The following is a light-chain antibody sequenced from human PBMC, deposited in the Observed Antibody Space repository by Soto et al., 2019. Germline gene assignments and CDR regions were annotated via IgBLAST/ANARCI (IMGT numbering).Light chain of an antibody. CDR1: QSVHNF. CDR2: TAS. CDR3: QHYGSSPWT. J-gene: IGKJ1*01. Sequence: FLTPSPATLSLSPGDIAALSCKASQSVHNFLAWYQQKPGRAPRLLIYTASSRATGIPDRFSGSGSGTDFTLTISRLEPEDFAVYYCQHYGSSPWTFGQGTKVDIK. V-gene: IGKV3-20*01.